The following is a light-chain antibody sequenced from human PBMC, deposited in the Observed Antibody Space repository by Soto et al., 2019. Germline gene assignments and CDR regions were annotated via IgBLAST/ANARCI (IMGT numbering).Light chain of an antibody. Sequence: QSVLTQPRSVSGSPGQSVTISCTGTNNDVGFYNYVSWYQQQLGKAPKLLIYDVNKRPSGVPPRFSCSKSANTASLTISGLQADDEADYYCNSYAGGLVLFGGGTKLTVL. CDR2: DVN. V-gene: IGLV2-11*01. CDR1: NNDVGFYNY. J-gene: IGLJ2*01. CDR3: NSYAGGLVL.